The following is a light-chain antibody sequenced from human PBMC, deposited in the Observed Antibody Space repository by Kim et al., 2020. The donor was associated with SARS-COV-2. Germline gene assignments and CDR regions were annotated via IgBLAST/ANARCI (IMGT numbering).Light chain of an antibody. CDR3: QVWDSSSDHRVV. V-gene: IGLV3-21*04. CDR1: SIGRKG. CDR2: YDS. Sequence: PGKTARGAWGGNSIGRKGVHWYQQKSGQAPVLVIYYDSDRPAGIPERFSGSNSGNTATLTISRVEAGDEADYYCQVWDSSSDHRVVFGGGTQLTVL. J-gene: IGLJ2*01.